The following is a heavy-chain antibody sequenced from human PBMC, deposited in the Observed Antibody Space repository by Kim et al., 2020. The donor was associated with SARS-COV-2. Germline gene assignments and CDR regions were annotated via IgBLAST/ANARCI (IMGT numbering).Heavy chain of an antibody. Sequence: ASVKVSCKASGYTFTSYGISWVRQAPGQGLEWMGWISAYNGNTNYAQKLQGRVTMTTDTSTSTAYMELRSLRSDDTAVYYCARDPMKYYDILTGYQRTWFDPWGQGTLVTVSS. CDR1: GYTFTSYG. D-gene: IGHD3-9*01. CDR2: ISAYNGNT. J-gene: IGHJ5*02. V-gene: IGHV1-18*01. CDR3: ARDPMKYYDILTGYQRTWFDP.